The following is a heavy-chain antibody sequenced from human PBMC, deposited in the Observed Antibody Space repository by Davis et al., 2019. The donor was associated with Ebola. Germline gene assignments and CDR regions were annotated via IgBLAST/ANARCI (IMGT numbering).Heavy chain of an antibody. CDR3: AALSGSYVGVNY. J-gene: IGHJ4*02. D-gene: IGHD1-26*01. Sequence: MPSETLSLTCAAYGGSFSGYYWSWIRQPPGKGLEWIGEINHSGSTNYNPSLKSRVTISVDTSKNQVSLKLSSVTAADTAVYYCAALSGSYVGVNYWGQGTLVTVSS. CDR2: INHSGST. CDR1: GGSFSGYY. V-gene: IGHV4-34*01.